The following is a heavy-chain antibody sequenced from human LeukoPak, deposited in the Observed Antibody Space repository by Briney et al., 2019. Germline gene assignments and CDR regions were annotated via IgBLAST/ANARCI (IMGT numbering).Heavy chain of an antibody. CDR2: ISGSGGST. Sequence: PGGSLRLSCAASGFTFSSYAMSWVRQAPGKGLEWVSAISGSGGSTYYADSVKGRFTISRDNSKNTLYLQMNSLRAEDTAVYYCARTPGSSSWYSLGYYYYYMDVWGKGTTVTISS. V-gene: IGHV3-23*01. D-gene: IGHD6-13*01. CDR1: GFTFSSYA. J-gene: IGHJ6*03. CDR3: ARTPGSSSWYSLGYYYYYMDV.